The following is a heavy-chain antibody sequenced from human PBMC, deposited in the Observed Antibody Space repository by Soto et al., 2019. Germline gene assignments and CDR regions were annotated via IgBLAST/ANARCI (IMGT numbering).Heavy chain of an antibody. CDR2: IGTAGDT. J-gene: IGHJ3*02. Sequence: GGSLRLSCAASGFTFSSYDMHWVRQATGKGLEWVSAIGTAGDTYYPGSVKGRFTISRENAKNSLYLQMNSLRAEDTAVYYCARGTSMIGAFDIWGQGTMVTVSS. V-gene: IGHV3-13*01. D-gene: IGHD3-22*01. CDR3: ARGTSMIGAFDI. CDR1: GFTFSSYD.